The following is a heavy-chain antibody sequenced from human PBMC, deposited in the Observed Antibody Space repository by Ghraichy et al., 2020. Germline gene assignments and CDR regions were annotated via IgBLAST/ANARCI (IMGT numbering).Heavy chain of an antibody. Sequence: ETLSLTCVGSGFTLSSYSTNWVRQSPGKGLEWVSYITSSSRTISYADSVKGRFTISRDNAQNSLFLQMNSLRDEDTAVYYCARGSTVVRFFYYNGMDVWGQGTTVTVSS. CDR1: GFTLSSYS. CDR3: ARGSTVVRFFYYNGMDV. D-gene: IGHD4-23*01. CDR2: ITSSSRTI. J-gene: IGHJ6*02. V-gene: IGHV3-48*02.